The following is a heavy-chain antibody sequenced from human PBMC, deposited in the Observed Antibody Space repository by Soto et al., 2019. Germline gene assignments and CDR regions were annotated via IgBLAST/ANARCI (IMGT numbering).Heavy chain of an antibody. CDR1: SGSFSGYY. J-gene: IGHJ4*02. CDR2: ISQSGNT. V-gene: IGHV4-34*01. CDR3: ARAPKVSGSSQTRPDF. D-gene: IGHD6-6*01. Sequence: PSETLSLTCSIYSGSFSGYYWSWIRQPPGKGLEWIGEISQSGNTNYSPSLESRVSISIDTSKKQFSLNLASVSAADTAVYYCARAPKVSGSSQTRPDFWGQGTLVTVSS.